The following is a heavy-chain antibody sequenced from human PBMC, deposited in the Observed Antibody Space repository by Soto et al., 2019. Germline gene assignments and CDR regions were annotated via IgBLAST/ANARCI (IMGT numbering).Heavy chain of an antibody. CDR1: GYTFTSYA. CDR2: INAGNGNT. CDR3: ARDLTCSGGSCYSGYYYGMDV. Sequence: GASVKVSCKASGYTFTSYAMHWVRQAPGQRLEWMGWINAGNGNTKYSQKFQGRVTITRDTSASTAYMELSSLRSEDTAVYYCARDLTCSGGSCYSGYYYGMDVWGQGTTVTVSS. V-gene: IGHV1-3*01. D-gene: IGHD2-15*01. J-gene: IGHJ6*02.